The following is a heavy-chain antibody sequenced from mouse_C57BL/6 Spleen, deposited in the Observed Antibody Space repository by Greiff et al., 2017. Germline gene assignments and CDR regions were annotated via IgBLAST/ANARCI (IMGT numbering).Heavy chain of an antibody. CDR2: IPPSDSDT. V-gene: IGHV1-74*01. Sequence: QVQLQQPGAELVKPGASVKVSCKASGYTFTSYWMHWVKQRPGQGLEWIGRIPPSDSDTNYNQKFKGKATLTVDKSSSTAYMQICSLTSADSAVFYCPSAYYSNYGLAYWGQGTLVTVSA. CDR1: GYTFTSYW. CDR3: PSAYYSNYGLAY. J-gene: IGHJ3*01. D-gene: IGHD2-5*01.